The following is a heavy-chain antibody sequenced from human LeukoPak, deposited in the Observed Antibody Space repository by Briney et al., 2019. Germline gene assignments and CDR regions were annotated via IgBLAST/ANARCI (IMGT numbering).Heavy chain of an antibody. CDR2: IYSGGTT. J-gene: IGHJ4*02. CDR1: GFTVSSNY. V-gene: IGHV3-66*01. Sequence: GGSLRLSCAASGFTVSSNYMSWVRQAPGKGLEWVSLIYSGGTTYYADSVKGRFTISRDNSKNTLYPQMNSLRAEDTAVYYCARGIAVAGRFDYWGQGTLVTVSS. CDR3: ARGIAVAGRFDY. D-gene: IGHD6-19*01.